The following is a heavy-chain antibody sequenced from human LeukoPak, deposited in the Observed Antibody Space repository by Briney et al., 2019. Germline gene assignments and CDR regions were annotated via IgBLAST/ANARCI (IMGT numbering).Heavy chain of an antibody. Sequence: GESLRLSCAASGMTVSNNYMIWVRQAPERGLEWVSGIHSGGNTYYADSVKGRFTISRDNSKNTLYLQMDSLRDEDTAVYHCARVGDYSANDRGQGTLVTVSS. V-gene: IGHV3-66*02. D-gene: IGHD4-23*01. CDR2: IHSGGNT. CDR1: GMTVSNNY. CDR3: ARVGDYSAND. J-gene: IGHJ4*02.